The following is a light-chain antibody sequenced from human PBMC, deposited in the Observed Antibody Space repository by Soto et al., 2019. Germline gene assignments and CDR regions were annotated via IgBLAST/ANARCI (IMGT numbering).Light chain of an antibody. V-gene: IGLV1-40*01. CDR3: QSYDSSLSGVV. Sequence: QPVLTQPPSVSEAPGQRVTISCTGSSSNIGAGYDVHWYQQLPGTAPKLLIYGNSNRPSGVPDRFSGSKSGTSASLAITGLQAEDEADYYCQSYDSSLSGVVFGGGTKVTVL. CDR1: SSNIGAGYD. CDR2: GNS. J-gene: IGLJ2*01.